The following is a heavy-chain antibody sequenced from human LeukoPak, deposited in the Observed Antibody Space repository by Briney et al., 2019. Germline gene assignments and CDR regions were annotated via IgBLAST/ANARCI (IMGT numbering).Heavy chain of an antibody. D-gene: IGHD6-19*01. CDR1: GFTFSDYY. CDR2: ISSSGSTI. Sequence: GGSLRLSCAASGFTFSDYYMSWIRQAPGKGLEWVSYISSSGSTIYYADSVKGRFTISRDNAKNSLYLQMNSLRAEDTAVYYCAREDRYSSGWRSYAFDIWGQGTTVTVSS. J-gene: IGHJ3*02. V-gene: IGHV3-11*04. CDR3: AREDRYSSGWRSYAFDI.